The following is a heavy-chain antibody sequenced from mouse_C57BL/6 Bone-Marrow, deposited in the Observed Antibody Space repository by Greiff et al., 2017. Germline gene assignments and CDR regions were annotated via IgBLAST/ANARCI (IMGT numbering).Heavy chain of an antibody. CDR1: GFNITDYY. Sequence: EVQLQQSGAELVKPGASVKLSCTASGFNITDYYMHWVKQRPEQGLEWIGRIDPEDGETKYDPKFQGKATITADTSSNTAYLQLSSLTSEDAAVYYCAKRSCYGGSYDAMDYWGQGTSVTVSS. CDR2: IDPEDGET. D-gene: IGHD1-1*01. V-gene: IGHV14-2*01. J-gene: IGHJ4*01. CDR3: AKRSCYGGSYDAMDY.